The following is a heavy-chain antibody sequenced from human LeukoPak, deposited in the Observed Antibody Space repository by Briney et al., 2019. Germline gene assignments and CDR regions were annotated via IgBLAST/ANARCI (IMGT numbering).Heavy chain of an antibody. J-gene: IGHJ5*02. V-gene: IGHV7-4-1*02. CDR3: ARANLWFEELGWVDP. Sequence: GASVKVSCKASGYTFTTYAMNWVRQAPGQGLEWMGWINTNTGNPTYAQGFTGRFVFSLDTSVSTAYLQISSLKADDTAVYYCARANLWFEELGWVDPWGQGTLVTVSS. CDR1: GYTFTTYA. D-gene: IGHD3-10*01. CDR2: INTNTGNP.